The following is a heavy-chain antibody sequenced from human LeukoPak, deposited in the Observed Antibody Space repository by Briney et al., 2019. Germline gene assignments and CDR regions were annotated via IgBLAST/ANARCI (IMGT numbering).Heavy chain of an antibody. CDR1: GGSFSGYY. J-gene: IGHJ3*01. Sequence: WETLSLTCAVFGGSFSGYYWSWIRQPPGKGLEWIGEIDHSGSTNYNPSLKSRVTISLDTSKNQFSLELSSVTAADTAVYYCARAPYLSSGSWGQGTMVTVSS. CDR2: IDHSGST. D-gene: IGHD3-22*01. CDR3: ARAPYLSSGS. V-gene: IGHV4-34*01.